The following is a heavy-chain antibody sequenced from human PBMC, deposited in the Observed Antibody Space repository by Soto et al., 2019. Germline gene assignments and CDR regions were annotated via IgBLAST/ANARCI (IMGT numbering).Heavy chain of an antibody. J-gene: IGHJ5*02. V-gene: IGHV5-51*01. Sequence: PXESLKISCKGSGYGFPTYWIGWLRQIPGKGLEWMGIIYPGDSDTRYSPSFQGQVTISADKSLSTAYLQWRSLKASDSAIYYCARHYYDGNGYYPEAWGQGTLVTVSS. D-gene: IGHD3-22*01. CDR2: IYPGDSDT. CDR3: ARHYYDGNGYYPEA. CDR1: GYGFPTYW.